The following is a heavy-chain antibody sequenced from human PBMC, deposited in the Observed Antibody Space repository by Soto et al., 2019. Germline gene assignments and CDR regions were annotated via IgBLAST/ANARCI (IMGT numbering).Heavy chain of an antibody. D-gene: IGHD3-16*02. CDR3: ATDLFPDYADAWVTFRPADY. CDR2: FDAEDGAA. CDR1: GYTLTELS. V-gene: IGHV1-24*01. J-gene: IGHJ4*02. Sequence: QVELVHSGDGVKKPGASVKVSCKVSGYTLTELSMHWVRQAPGKGLEWMGVFDAEDGAASYAQNFQGRVTMTVDTSTDTACMEVTSLRSEDSAVYYCATDLFPDYADAWVTFRPADYWGQGTQVTVSS.